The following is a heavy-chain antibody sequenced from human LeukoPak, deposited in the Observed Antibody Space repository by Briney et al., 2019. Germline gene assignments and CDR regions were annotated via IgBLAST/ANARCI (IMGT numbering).Heavy chain of an antibody. Sequence: GGSLRLSCVASGFTFSSNGMHWVRQAPGKGLEWVTFIQYDGSKKYYADSEKGRFTISRDNAKNSLYLQMNSLRAEDTAVYYCAELGITMIGGVWGKGTTVTISS. J-gene: IGHJ6*04. CDR1: GFTFSSNG. CDR3: AELGITMIGGV. V-gene: IGHV3-30*02. D-gene: IGHD3-10*02. CDR2: IQYDGSKK.